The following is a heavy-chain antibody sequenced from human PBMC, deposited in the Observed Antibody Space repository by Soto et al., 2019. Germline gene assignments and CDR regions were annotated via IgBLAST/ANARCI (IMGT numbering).Heavy chain of an antibody. Sequence: QVQLQESGPGLVKPSETLSLTFTVSGGSVNSGSYYCSWIRHPPGKGLEWIGYIYYSGRTNYNTYLKSRVTISVDTSKNQLSLKLRSVTAADTFVYYCARGALGHGYWGKGTLVTVSS. J-gene: IGHJ4*02. CDR1: GGSVNSGSYY. CDR3: ARGALGHGY. V-gene: IGHV4-61*01. D-gene: IGHD1-26*01. CDR2: IYYSGRT.